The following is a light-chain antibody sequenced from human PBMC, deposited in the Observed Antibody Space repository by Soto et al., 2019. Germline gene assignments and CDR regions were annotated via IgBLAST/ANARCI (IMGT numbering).Light chain of an antibody. CDR1: SSDVGSYTL. Sequence: QSALTQPASVSGSPGQSITISCTGSSSDVGSYTLVSWYQQHPGKVPKLMIYEVSKRPPGVSVRFSGSRSGNTASLTISGLQAEDEADYFCWSYAGSFTYVFGTGTKVTVL. V-gene: IGLV2-23*02. CDR3: WSYAGSFTYV. CDR2: EVS. J-gene: IGLJ1*01.